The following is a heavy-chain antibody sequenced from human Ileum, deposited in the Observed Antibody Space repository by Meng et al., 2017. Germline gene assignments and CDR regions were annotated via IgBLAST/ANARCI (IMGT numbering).Heavy chain of an antibody. V-gene: IGHV3-7*01. CDR2: IKQDGSEE. J-gene: IGHJ5*02. D-gene: IGHD4-17*01. Sequence: GGSLRLSCAASGFTFGSFWMSWVRQAPGKGREWVANIKQDGSEEYYVDSVRGRFTISRDNAKKSLYLQMNSLGVEDTAVYFCARDRPRSPTVTPPSLDAWGQGTLVTVSS. CDR1: GFTFGSFW. CDR3: ARDRPRSPTVTPPSLDA.